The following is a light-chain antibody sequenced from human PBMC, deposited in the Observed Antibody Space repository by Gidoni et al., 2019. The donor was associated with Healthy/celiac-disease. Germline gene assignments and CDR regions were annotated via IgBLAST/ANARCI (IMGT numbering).Light chain of an antibody. Sequence: DIQMTQTPSSLSASVGDRVTITCRASQGISNYLAWYQQKPGKVPKLLIYAASTLRSGVPSRFSGSGSGTDVTLTISSLLPEDVATYYCQKYSSAPLTFGGGTKVEIK. V-gene: IGKV1-27*01. CDR3: QKYSSAPLT. CDR2: AAS. J-gene: IGKJ4*01. CDR1: QGISNY.